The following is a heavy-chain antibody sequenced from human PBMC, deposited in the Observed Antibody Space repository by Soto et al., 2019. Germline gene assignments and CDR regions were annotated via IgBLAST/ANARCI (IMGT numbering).Heavy chain of an antibody. Sequence: SVKVSCKDSGGLFSSFAISWVRQAPGQGLEWLGGIIPVFGTTNYAEKFQGRVTITADESTNTAYMELTRLTSGDTAMYYCARGGGPYVWLNEIWGQGALVTVSS. CDR3: ARGGGPYVWLNEI. J-gene: IGHJ4*02. D-gene: IGHD3-16*01. CDR1: GGLFSSFA. V-gene: IGHV1-69*13. CDR2: IIPVFGTT.